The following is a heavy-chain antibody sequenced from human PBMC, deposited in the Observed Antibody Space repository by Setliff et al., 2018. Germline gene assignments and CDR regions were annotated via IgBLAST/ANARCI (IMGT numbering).Heavy chain of an antibody. CDR1: GYTFTGHY. V-gene: IGHV1-2*02. CDR2: INPRTGVT. D-gene: IGHD3-10*01. Sequence: ASVKVSCKASGYTFTGHYIHWVRQAPGQGLGWMGWINPRTGVTNSAQKFQGRVTMTRDTSITTVYMDLSRLKSDDTAVYYCARGTDYHGSGSYCAKDVWGKGTTVTVSS. J-gene: IGHJ6*04. CDR3: ARGTDYHGSGSYCAKDV.